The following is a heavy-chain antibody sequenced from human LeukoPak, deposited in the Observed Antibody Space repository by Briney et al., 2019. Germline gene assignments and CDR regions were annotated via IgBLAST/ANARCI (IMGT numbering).Heavy chain of an antibody. CDR3: ARGRGYCSSTSCYHFDY. CDR2: MNPNSGNT. V-gene: IGHV1-8*03. J-gene: IGHJ4*02. CDR1: GYTFTSYD. Sequence: ASVEVSCKASGYTFTSYDINWVRQATGQGLEWMGWMNPNSGNTGYAQKFQGRVTITRNTSTSTAYMELSSLRSEDTAVYYCARGRGYCSSTSCYHFDYWGQGTLVTVSS. D-gene: IGHD2-2*01.